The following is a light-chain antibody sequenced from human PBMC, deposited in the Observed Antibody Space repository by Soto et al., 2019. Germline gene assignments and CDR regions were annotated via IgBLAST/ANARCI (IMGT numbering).Light chain of an antibody. V-gene: IGKV1-27*01. Sequence: DIQMTQSPSSLSASVGDRVTITCRASHDISNYLAWYLQKPGKVPKLLIYGASTLKSGVPSRFSGSGYGTDFTLTISSLQPEDVATYYCQKYGSAPWTFGQGTKVEIK. J-gene: IGKJ1*01. CDR1: HDISNY. CDR3: QKYGSAPWT. CDR2: GAS.